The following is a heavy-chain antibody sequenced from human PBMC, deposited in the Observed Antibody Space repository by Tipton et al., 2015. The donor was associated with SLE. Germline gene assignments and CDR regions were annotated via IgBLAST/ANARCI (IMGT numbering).Heavy chain of an antibody. Sequence: SLRLSCAASGFTFSSYWMSWVRQAPGKGLEWVANIKQDGSEKYYVDSVKGRFTISRDNAKSSLYLQMNSLRAEDTAVYYCASGNYEGSFDYWGQGTLVTVSS. CDR2: IKQDGSEK. CDR3: ASGNYEGSFDY. CDR1: GFTFSSYW. V-gene: IGHV3-7*01. D-gene: IGHD1-7*01. J-gene: IGHJ4*02.